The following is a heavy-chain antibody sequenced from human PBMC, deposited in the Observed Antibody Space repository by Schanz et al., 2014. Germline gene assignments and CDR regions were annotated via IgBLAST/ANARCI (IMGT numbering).Heavy chain of an antibody. CDR1: GFGFDDYA. CDR3: AKDQGSYGSGSYSYFDY. J-gene: IGHJ4*02. D-gene: IGHD3-10*01. CDR2: INWNGGST. Sequence: EVQLVESGGGLVQPRGSLRLSCAASGFGFDDYAMSWVRQAPGKGLEWVSGINWNGGSTGYEDSVKGRFTISRDNAKNSLYLQMNSLRAEDTAVYYCAKDQGSYGSGSYSYFDYWGQGTLATVSS. V-gene: IGHV3-20*04.